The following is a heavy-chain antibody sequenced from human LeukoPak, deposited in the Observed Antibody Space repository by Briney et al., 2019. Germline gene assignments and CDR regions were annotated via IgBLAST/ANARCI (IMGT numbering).Heavy chain of an antibody. CDR1: GGSISSSSYY. J-gene: IGHJ4*02. D-gene: IGHD3-3*01. Sequence: SETLSLTCTVSGGSISSSSYYWSWIRQPPGKGLEWIGEINHSGSTNYNPSLKSRVTISVDTSKNQFSLKLSSVTAADTAVYYCARGQNHLQYYDFWSGPMGYFDYWGQGTLVTVSS. V-gene: IGHV4-39*07. CDR2: INHSGST. CDR3: ARGQNHLQYYDFWSGPMGYFDY.